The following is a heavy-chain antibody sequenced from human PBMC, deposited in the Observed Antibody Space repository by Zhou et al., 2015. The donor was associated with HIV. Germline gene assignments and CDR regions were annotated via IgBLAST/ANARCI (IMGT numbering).Heavy chain of an antibody. CDR3: ARLGTYDSSWLFPLLYI. D-gene: IGHD3-22*01. Sequence: QVQLVQSGAEVKKPGASVKVSCKASGYTFTSYYMHWVRQAPGQGLEWMGIINPSGGSTSYAQKFQGRVTMTRDTSTSTVYMELSSLRSEDTAVYYCARLGTYDSSWLFPLLYIWGQGTMVTVSS. J-gene: IGHJ3*02. V-gene: IGHV1-46*01. CDR1: GYTFTSYY. CDR2: INPSGGST.